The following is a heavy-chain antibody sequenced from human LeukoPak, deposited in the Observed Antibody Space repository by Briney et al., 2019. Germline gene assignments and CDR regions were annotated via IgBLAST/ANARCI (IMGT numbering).Heavy chain of an antibody. CDR2: IYSGGST. J-gene: IGHJ3*02. CDR1: VFTVSRNY. Sequence: PGGSLRLYCAASVFTVSRNYMSWVRQAPGKGLEWVSVIYSGGSTYYADSVKGRFTISRDNSKNTLYLQMNSLRAEDTAVYYCARDLVSSGWYDAFDIWGQGTMLTASS. V-gene: IGHV3-66*01. D-gene: IGHD6-19*01. CDR3: ARDLVSSGWYDAFDI.